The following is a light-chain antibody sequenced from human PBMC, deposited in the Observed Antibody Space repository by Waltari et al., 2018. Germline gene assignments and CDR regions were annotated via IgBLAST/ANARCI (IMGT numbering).Light chain of an antibody. V-gene: IGLV2-23*01. Sequence: QSALTQPASVSRSPGQSITLPCIGTSSHVGGSRLVSWYQQHPGKAPKLMIYEDSKRPAGVSNRLSGLKTGNTASLTISGLQAEDEADYYCCSYVRNVTWVFGGGTKLTVL. CDR1: SSHVGGSRL. J-gene: IGLJ3*02. CDR2: EDS. CDR3: CSYVRNVTWV.